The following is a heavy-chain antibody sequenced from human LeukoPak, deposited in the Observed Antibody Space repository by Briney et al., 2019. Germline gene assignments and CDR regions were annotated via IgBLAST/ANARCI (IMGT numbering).Heavy chain of an antibody. V-gene: IGHV3-30*18. CDR2: ISYDGSNK. D-gene: IGHD6-19*01. Sequence: PGGSLRLSCAASGFTFSSYGMHWVRQAPGEGLEWVAVISYDGSNKYYAGSVKGRFTISRDNSKNTLYLQMNSLRAEGTAVYYCAKDRRTDSSGWSYFDYWGQGTLVTVSS. CDR3: AKDRRTDSSGWSYFDY. CDR1: GFTFSSYG. J-gene: IGHJ4*02.